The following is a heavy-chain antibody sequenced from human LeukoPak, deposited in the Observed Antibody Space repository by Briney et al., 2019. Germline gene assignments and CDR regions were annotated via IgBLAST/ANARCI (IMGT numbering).Heavy chain of an antibody. CDR2: IYHSGST. V-gene: IGHV4-30-2*01. CDR3: ARRSRDGYNHLDAFDI. J-gene: IGHJ3*02. Sequence: SETLSLTCAVSGGSISSGGYSWSWIRQPPGKGLEWIGYIYHSGSTYYNPSLKSRVTISVDRSKNQFSLKLTSVTAADTAVYYCARRSRDGYNHLDAFDIWGQGTMVTVSS. D-gene: IGHD5-24*01. CDR1: GGSISSGGYS.